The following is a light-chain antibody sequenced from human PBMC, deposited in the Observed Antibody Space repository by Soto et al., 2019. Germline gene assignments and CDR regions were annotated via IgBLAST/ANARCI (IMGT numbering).Light chain of an antibody. Sequence: DIHMTQSPSSLSASVGDRDTITCRASQSINTYLNWYPQKPGKAPNLLFYAASSLHSGVPSRFRGGVSGTDFTLSITRLHTEDSATYYCQQSFEGHRTCGQGNKVEIK. J-gene: IGKJ1*01. V-gene: IGKV1-39*01. CDR2: AAS. CDR3: QQSFEGHRT. CDR1: QSINTY.